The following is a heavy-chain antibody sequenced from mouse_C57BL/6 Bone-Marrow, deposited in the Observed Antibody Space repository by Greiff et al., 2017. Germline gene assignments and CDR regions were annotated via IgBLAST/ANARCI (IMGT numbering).Heavy chain of an antibody. CDR2: ISSGGSYT. CDR3: ARHYYGSSYEAMDY. D-gene: IGHD1-1*01. J-gene: IGHJ4*01. CDR1: GFTFSSYG. V-gene: IGHV5-6*01. Sequence: EVKLVESGGDLVKPGGSLKLSCAASGFTFSSYGMSWVRQTPDKRLEWVATISSGGSYTYYPDSVKGRFTISRDNAKNTLYLQRSSLKSEDTAMYYCARHYYGSSYEAMDYWGQGTSVTVSS.